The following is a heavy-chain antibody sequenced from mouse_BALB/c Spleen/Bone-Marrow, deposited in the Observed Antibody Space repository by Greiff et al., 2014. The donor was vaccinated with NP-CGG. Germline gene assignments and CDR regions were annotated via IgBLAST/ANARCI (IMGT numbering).Heavy chain of an antibody. D-gene: IGHD1-1*01. CDR2: IDPANGNT. V-gene: IGHV14-3*02. CDR3: ASYYYGRSSFTY. Sequence: EVHLEESGAELVKPGASVKLSCTASGFNIKDTYMHWVRQRPEQGLEWIGRIDPANGNTKYDPKFQGKATITADTSSNTAYLQLSSLTSEDTAVYYCASYYYGRSSFTYWGQGTLVTVSA. J-gene: IGHJ3*01. CDR1: GFNIKDTY.